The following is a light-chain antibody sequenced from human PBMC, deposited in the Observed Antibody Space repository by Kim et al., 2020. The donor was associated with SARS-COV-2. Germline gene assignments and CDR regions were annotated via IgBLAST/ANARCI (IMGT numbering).Light chain of an antibody. J-gene: IGLJ2*01. CDR2: GKN. CDR3: NSRDSSGDHVV. Sequence: SSELTQDPAVSVALGQTVRITCQGDSLRNYYATWYQQRPGQAPLLVIYGKNNRPSGIPDRVSGSTSGNTASLTITGAQAEDEADYYCNSRDSSGDHVVFGGGTQLTVL. V-gene: IGLV3-19*01. CDR1: SLRNYY.